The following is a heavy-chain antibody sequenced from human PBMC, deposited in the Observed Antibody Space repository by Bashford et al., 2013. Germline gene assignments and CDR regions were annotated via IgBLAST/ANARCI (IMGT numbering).Heavy chain of an antibody. CDR1: GFTFSSYS. J-gene: IGHJ4*02. CDR3: AKRGSVAATRAPKQYYFDY. Sequence: GSLRLSCAASGFTFSSYSMNWVRQAPGKGLEWVSYISSSSSTIYYADSVKGRFTISRDNAKNSLYLQMNSLRDEDTAVYYCAKRGSVAATRAPKQYYFDYWGQGPWSPSPQ. V-gene: IGHV3-48*02. D-gene: IGHD2-15*01. CDR2: ISSSSSTI.